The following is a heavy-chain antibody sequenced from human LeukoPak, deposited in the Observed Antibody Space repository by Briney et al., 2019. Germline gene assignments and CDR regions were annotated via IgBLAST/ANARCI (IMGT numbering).Heavy chain of an antibody. D-gene: IGHD6-25*01. CDR1: GGSISSYY. Sequence: SETLSLTCTVSGGSISSYYWSWIRQPPGKGLEWIGYIYYSGSTDYNPSLKSRVTISVDTSKNQFSLKLSSVTAAGTAVYSCAREGGDPRWLDPWGQGTLVTVSP. CDR2: IYYSGST. J-gene: IGHJ5*02. V-gene: IGHV4-59*01. CDR3: AREGGDPRWLDP.